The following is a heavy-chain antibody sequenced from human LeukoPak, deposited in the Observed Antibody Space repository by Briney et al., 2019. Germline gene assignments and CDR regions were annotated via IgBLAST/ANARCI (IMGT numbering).Heavy chain of an antibody. D-gene: IGHD2/OR15-2a*01. Sequence: GGSLRLSCAATGFTFSSYAMSWVRQAPGKGLEWVSAISGSGGSTYYADSVKGRFTISRDNSKNTLYLQMNILRAEDTAVYYCAKPSMAPSGYWGQGTLVTVSS. CDR2: ISGSGGST. CDR1: GFTFSSYA. V-gene: IGHV3-23*01. CDR3: AKPSMAPSGY. J-gene: IGHJ4*02.